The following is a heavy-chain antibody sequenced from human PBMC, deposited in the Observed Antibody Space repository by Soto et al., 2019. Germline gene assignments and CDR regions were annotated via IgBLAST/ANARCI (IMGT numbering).Heavy chain of an antibody. CDR1: GFTFSSYA. D-gene: IGHD6-13*01. CDR2: ISGSGGST. J-gene: IGHJ5*02. CDR3: AKDPGIAAAGGNWFDP. Sequence: EVHLLESGGGLVQPGGSLRLTCAASGFTFSSYAMNWLRQAPGKGLEWVSAISGSGGSTYYADSVRGRATISRDNSKNTLYLQMNSLRAEDTAVYYCAKDPGIAAAGGNWFDPWGQGTLVTVSS. V-gene: IGHV3-23*01.